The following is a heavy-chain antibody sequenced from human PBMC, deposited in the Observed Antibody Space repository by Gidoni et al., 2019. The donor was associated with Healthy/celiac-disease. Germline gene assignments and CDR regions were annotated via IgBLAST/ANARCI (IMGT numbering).Heavy chain of an antibody. D-gene: IGHD1-26*01. Sequence: EVQPLEPGGGLVQPGGSLRRYGGAAGVTFSSCAMRWVRQAPGKGLECVSSISGCGGSTYYADSVKGRFTISRDNSKSTLYLQMNGLGAEDTAVYYCAKDLWSYRGRNYWGQGTLVTVSS. V-gene: IGHV3-23*01. CDR1: GVTFSSCA. CDR2: ISGCGGST. J-gene: IGHJ4*02. CDR3: AKDLWSYRGRNY.